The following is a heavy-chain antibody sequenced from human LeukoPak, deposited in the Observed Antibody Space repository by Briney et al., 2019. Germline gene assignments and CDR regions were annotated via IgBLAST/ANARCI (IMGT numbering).Heavy chain of an antibody. Sequence: PSETLSLTCAVYDGSFSDYYWSWIRQPPGKGLEWIGSIHYIGNTYYNPSLKSRVTISVDTSKNQFSLRLSSVTAADTALYYCARHRGGYDDRIDYWGQGTLVTVSS. CDR1: DGSFSDYY. V-gene: IGHV4-34*01. CDR2: IHYIGNT. D-gene: IGHD5-12*01. CDR3: ARHRGGYDDRIDY. J-gene: IGHJ4*02.